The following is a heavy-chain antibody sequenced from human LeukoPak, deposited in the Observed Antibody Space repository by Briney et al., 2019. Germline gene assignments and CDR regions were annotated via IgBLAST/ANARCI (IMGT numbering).Heavy chain of an antibody. D-gene: IGHD1-1*01. CDR3: ARGDGTTLGY. J-gene: IGHJ4*02. CDR1: GFTFSSYS. Sequence: PGGSLRLSCAASGFTFSSYSMNWVRQAPGKGLEWVSSISSSSYIYYADSVKGRFTISRDNAKNSLYLQMNSLRAEDTAVYHCARGDGTTLGYWGQGTLVTVSS. CDR2: ISSSSYI. V-gene: IGHV3-21*01.